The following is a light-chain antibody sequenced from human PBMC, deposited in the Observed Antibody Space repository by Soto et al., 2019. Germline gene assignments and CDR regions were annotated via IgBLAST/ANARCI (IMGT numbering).Light chain of an antibody. CDR1: SSNIGSNN. J-gene: IGLJ1*01. V-gene: IGLV1-44*01. Sequence: QSVLTQPPSASGTPGQRVTLSCSGSSSNIGSNNVNWYQRLPGTAPKLLNNSNNQRPSGVPDRFSGSKSGTSASLAISGLQSEDEADYYCAAWDDSLNGYVFGTGTKLTVL. CDR2: SNN. CDR3: AAWDDSLNGYV.